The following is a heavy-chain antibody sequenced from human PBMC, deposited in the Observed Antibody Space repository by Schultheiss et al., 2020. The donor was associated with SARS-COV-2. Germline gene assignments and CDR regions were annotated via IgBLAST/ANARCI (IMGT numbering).Heavy chain of an antibody. Sequence: GESLKISCAASGFTFSSYAMSWVRQAPGKGLEWVSAISGSGGSTYYADSVKGRFTISRDNSKNTLYLQMNSLRAEDTAVYYCARTGGYSYGSGYWGQGTLVTVSS. CDR3: ARTGGYSYGSGY. CDR1: GFTFSSYA. J-gene: IGHJ4*02. D-gene: IGHD5-18*01. CDR2: ISGSGGST. V-gene: IGHV3-23*01.